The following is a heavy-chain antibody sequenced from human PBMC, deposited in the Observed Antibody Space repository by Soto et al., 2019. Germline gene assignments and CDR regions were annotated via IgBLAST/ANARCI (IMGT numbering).Heavy chain of an antibody. D-gene: IGHD6-13*01. J-gene: IGHJ5*02. CDR1: GYTFTSYY. CDR3: ARGPLPAGTGWFDP. V-gene: IGHV1-46*01. Sequence: QVQLVQSGAEVKKPGASVKVSCKASGYTFTSYYMHWVRQAPGQGLEWMGIINPSGGSTSYAQKSQGKVTXXRXTXXSTVYMELSSLRSEDTAVYYCARGPLPAGTGWFDPWGQGTLVTVSS. CDR2: INPSGGST.